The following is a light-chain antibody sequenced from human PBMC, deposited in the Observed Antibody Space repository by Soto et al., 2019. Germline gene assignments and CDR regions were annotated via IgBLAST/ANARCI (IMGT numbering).Light chain of an antibody. Sequence: EIVLTQSPGTLSLSPGERATLSCRASQSVTSNSLAWYHQKFGQPPRLLIYGASTRATGLPARFSGSGSGTDFTLTISRLEPEDFAIYYCQQYGGVPYTFGQGTKVDIK. V-gene: IGKV3-20*01. CDR2: GAS. CDR1: QSVTSNS. J-gene: IGKJ2*01. CDR3: QQYGGVPYT.